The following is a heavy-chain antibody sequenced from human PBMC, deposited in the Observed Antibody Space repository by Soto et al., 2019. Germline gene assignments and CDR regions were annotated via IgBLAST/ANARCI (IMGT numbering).Heavy chain of an antibody. V-gene: IGHV3-9*01. CDR3: AKAAGSTNRRGWFDP. Sequence: EVQLVESGGGLVQPGRSLRLSCAASGFTFDDYAMHWVRQAPGKGLEWVSGISWNSGSIGYADSVKGRFTISRDNAKTSLYLQMNSLRAEDTALYYCAKAAGSTNRRGWFDPWGQGTLVTVSS. D-gene: IGHD2-2*01. CDR1: GFTFDDYA. CDR2: ISWNSGSI. J-gene: IGHJ5*02.